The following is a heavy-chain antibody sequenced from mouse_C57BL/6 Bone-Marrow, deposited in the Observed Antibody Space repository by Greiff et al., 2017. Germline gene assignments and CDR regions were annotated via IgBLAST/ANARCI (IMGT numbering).Heavy chain of an antibody. J-gene: IGHJ4*01. V-gene: IGHV7-3*01. D-gene: IGHD2-10*01. CDR1: GFTFTDYY. CDR2: IRNKANGYTT. Sequence: EVKLVESGGGLVQPGGSLSLSCAASGFTFTDYYMSWVRQPPGKALEWLGFIRNKANGYTTEYSASVKGRFTISRDNSQSILYLQMNALRAEDSATYYCARYNPYWVLYAMDYWGQGTSVTVSS. CDR3: ARYNPYWVLYAMDY.